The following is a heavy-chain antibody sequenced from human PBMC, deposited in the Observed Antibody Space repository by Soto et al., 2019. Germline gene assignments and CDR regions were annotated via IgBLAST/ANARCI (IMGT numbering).Heavy chain of an antibody. V-gene: IGHV1-8*01. Sequence: ASVKVSCKASGYTFTSYNINWVRQAPGQGLEWVAGSTSNSGNSDYAQKFQGRLTVTRETSISTAYMELSSLRSDDTAVYYCVLFRVFDHSGPGTLITVSS. D-gene: IGHD2-21*01. J-gene: IGHJ4*02. CDR3: VLFRVFDH. CDR2: STSNSGNS. CDR1: GYTFTSYN.